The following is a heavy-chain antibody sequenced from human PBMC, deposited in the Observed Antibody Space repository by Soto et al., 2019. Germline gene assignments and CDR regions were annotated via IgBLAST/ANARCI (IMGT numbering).Heavy chain of an antibody. Sequence: ASVKVSCKAPGYTLTSYYMHWVRQAPGQGLEWKGIINPSGGSTNYAQKYQGRVTMTRDTSTSTVYMELSSLRYGDTAVYYFFRNREQQRQKHYYFYGMDVWGQGTTVPVSS. J-gene: IGHJ6*02. CDR2: INPSGGST. D-gene: IGHD6-13*01. CDR1: GYTLTSYY. V-gene: IGHV1-46*03. CDR3: FRNREQQRQKHYYFYGMDV.